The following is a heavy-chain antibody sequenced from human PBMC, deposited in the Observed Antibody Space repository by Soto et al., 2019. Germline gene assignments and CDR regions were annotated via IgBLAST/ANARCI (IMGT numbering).Heavy chain of an antibody. D-gene: IGHD1-7*01. J-gene: IGHJ4*02. CDR2: ISYDGSNK. Sequence: GGSLRLSCAASGFTFSSYGMHWVRQAPGKGLEWVAVISYDGSNKYYADSVKGRFTISRDNSKNTLYLQMNSLRAEDTAVYYCAIENQNWNYDYFDYWGQGTLVTVSS. CDR3: AIENQNWNYDYFDY. V-gene: IGHV3-30*03. CDR1: GFTFSSYG.